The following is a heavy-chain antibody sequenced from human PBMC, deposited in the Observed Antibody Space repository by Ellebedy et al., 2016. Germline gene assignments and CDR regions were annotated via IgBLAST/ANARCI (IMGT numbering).Heavy chain of an antibody. CDR3: RQGHYADL. D-gene: IGHD4-17*01. CDR1: GFNFNTFF. J-gene: IGHJ4*02. Sequence: GGSLRLSXTASGFNFNTFFMSWVRQAPGKGLEWVSTISPGSDITRLADSVKGRFTISRDNFKNSVYLRMNSLRVDDTAVYYCRQGHYADLWGQGTLVTVSS. CDR2: ISPGSDIT. V-gene: IGHV3-23*01.